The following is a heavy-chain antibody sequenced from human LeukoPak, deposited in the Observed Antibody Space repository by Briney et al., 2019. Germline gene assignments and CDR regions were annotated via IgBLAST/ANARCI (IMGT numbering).Heavy chain of an antibody. J-gene: IGHJ4*02. CDR3: ARGGGYASPIGY. Sequence: SETLSLTCTVSGGSISSYYWSWIRHPPGKGLEWTGYIYHSGSTNYNPSLKSRVTISVDTSKNQFSLKLSSVTAADTAVYYCARGGGYASPIGYWGQGALVTVSS. V-gene: IGHV4-59*01. D-gene: IGHD5-12*01. CDR2: IYHSGST. CDR1: GGSISSYY.